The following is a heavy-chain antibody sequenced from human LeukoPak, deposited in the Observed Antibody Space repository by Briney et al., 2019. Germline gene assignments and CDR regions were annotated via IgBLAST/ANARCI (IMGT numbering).Heavy chain of an antibody. Sequence: ASVKVSCKASGYTFTSYAMNWVRQAPGQGLEWMGWINTNTGNPTYAQGFTGWFVFSLDTSVSTAYLQISSLKAEDTAVYYCARANSGYDVFWFDPWGQGTLVTVSS. D-gene: IGHD5-12*01. CDR1: GYTFTSYA. CDR2: INTNTGNP. V-gene: IGHV7-4-1*02. CDR3: ARANSGYDVFWFDP. J-gene: IGHJ5*02.